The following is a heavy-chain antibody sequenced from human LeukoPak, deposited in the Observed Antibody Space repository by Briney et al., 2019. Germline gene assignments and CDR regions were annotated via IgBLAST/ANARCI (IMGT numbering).Heavy chain of an antibody. CDR3: AKHGPDYDFWSGLDY. D-gene: IGHD3-3*01. V-gene: IGHV3-23*01. CDR2: ISGSGGST. Sequence: PGGSLRLSCAASGFTFSSYAMSWVRQAPGKGLEWVSAISGSGGSTYYADSVKGRFTISRDNSKNTLYLQMNSLGAEDTAVYYCAKHGPDYDFWSGLDYWGQGTLVTVSS. J-gene: IGHJ4*02. CDR1: GFTFSSYA.